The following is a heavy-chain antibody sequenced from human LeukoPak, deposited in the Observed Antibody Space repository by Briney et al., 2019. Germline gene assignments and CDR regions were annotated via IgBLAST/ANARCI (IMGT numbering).Heavy chain of an antibody. CDR3: ARDKKWLFTFDY. CDR2: TSYDETTK. CDR1: GFTFSDYA. V-gene: IGHV3-30*04. J-gene: IGHJ4*02. Sequence: GGSLRLSCVASGFTFSDYAMHWVRQTSGKGLEWVAVTSYDETTKHYGDFVKGRFTISRDNAKNTLYLQMNSLRAEDTAVYYCARDKKWLFTFDYWGQGTLVTVSS. D-gene: IGHD5-12*01.